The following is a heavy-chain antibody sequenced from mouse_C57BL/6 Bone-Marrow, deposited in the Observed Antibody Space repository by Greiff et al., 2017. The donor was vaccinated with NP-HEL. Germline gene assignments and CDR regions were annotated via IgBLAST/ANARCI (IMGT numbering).Heavy chain of an antibody. D-gene: IGHD1-1*01. CDR3: ARSNYYGSSPFDY. CDR1: GYTFTDYY. Sequence: EVMLVESGPELVKPGASVKISCKASGYTFTDYYMNWVKQSHGKSLEWIGDINPNNGGTSYNQKFKGKATLTVDKSSSTAYMELRSLTSEDSAVYYCARSNYYGSSPFDYWGQGTTLTVSS. V-gene: IGHV1-26*01. CDR2: INPNNGGT. J-gene: IGHJ2*01.